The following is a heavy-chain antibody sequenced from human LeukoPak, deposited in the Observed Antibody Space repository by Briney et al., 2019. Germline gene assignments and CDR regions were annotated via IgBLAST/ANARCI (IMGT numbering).Heavy chain of an antibody. CDR2: IYYSGST. V-gene: IGHV4-61*01. Sequence: SETLSLTCTVPGGSVSSGSYYWSWIRQPPGKGLEWIGYIYYSGSTNYNPSLKSRVTISVDTSKNQFSLKLSSVTAADTAVYYCARSHLPYGDHLNGYWGQGTLVTVSS. J-gene: IGHJ4*02. CDR1: GGSVSSGSYY. D-gene: IGHD4-17*01. CDR3: ARSHLPYGDHLNGY.